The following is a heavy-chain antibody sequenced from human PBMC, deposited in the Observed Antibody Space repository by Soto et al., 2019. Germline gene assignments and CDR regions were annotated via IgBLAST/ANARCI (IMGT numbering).Heavy chain of an antibody. CDR2: IYYSGST. CDR3: ASGKFRLRGYFEL. V-gene: IGHV4-59*01. D-gene: IGHD2-15*01. CDR1: GGSISSYY. J-gene: IGHJ2*01. Sequence: QVQLQESGPGLVKPSETLSLTCTVSGGSISSYYWSWIRQPPGKGLEWIGYIYYSGSTNYNPSLKSRVTMSVDTSKTQFSLKLSSVTAADTAVYYCASGKFRLRGYFELWGRGTLVTVSS.